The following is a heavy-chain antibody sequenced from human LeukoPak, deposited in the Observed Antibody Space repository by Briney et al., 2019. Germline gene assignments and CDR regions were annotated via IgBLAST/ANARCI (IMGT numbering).Heavy chain of an antibody. CDR3: AREYIPDYYYMDV. CDR2: ISYDGSNK. D-gene: IGHD2-2*02. J-gene: IGHJ6*03. CDR1: GFTFSGYA. V-gene: IGHV3-30-3*01. Sequence: PGGSLRLSCAASGFTFSGYAMHWVRQAPGKGLEWVAVISYDGSNKYYADSVKGRFTISRDNSKNTLYLQMNSLRAEDTAVYYCAREYIPDYYYMDVWGKGTTVTVSS.